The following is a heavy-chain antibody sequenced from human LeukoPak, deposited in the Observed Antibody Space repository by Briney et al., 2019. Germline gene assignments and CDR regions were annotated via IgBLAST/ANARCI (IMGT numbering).Heavy chain of an antibody. V-gene: IGHV3-23*01. CDR2: ISGSGGST. D-gene: IGHD5-12*01. CDR3: AKDGGIVATIPYFDY. CDR1: GFTFSSYA. J-gene: IGHJ4*02. Sequence: PGGSLRLSCAASGFTFSSYAMGWVRQAPGKGLEWVSAISGSGGSTYYADSVKGRFTISRDNSKSTLYLQMNSLRAEDTAVYYCAKDGGIVATIPYFDYWGQGTLVTVSS.